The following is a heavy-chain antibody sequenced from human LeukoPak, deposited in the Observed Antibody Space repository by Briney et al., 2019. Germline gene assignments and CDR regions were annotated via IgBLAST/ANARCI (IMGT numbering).Heavy chain of an antibody. V-gene: IGHV3-43*01. Sequence: HGGSLRLSCAASGFNFDDYNMHWVRQPPGKGLEWVSLITWNGDSTYYADSVEGRFTISRDNSKNSLYLQMNSLRTEDTALYFCAKDKWLRGYYYYYMDVWGKGTTVTVSS. CDR2: ITWNGDST. CDR3: AKDKWLRGYYYYYMDV. J-gene: IGHJ6*03. CDR1: GFNFDDYN. D-gene: IGHD5-12*01.